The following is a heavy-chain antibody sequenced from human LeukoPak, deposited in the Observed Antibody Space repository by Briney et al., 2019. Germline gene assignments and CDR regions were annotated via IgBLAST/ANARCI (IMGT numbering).Heavy chain of an antibody. CDR3: AKDGIWASVS. V-gene: IGHV3-30*02. CDR1: GLTFS. CDR2: IRQDGTDQ. D-gene: IGHD1-26*01. J-gene: IGHJ5*02. Sequence: GGSLRLSCVGSGLTFSVHWVRQVPGKGLEWLTFIRQDGTDQHYADSVRGRFTIPSENSKITVYLQMNSLRPEGTALYYCAKDGIWASVSWGQGTLVTV.